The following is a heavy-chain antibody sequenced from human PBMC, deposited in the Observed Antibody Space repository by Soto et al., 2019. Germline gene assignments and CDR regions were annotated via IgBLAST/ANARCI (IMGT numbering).Heavy chain of an antibody. CDR2: NYCSGIT. Sequence: PSETLSLTCTVSGGSISSGGYYWTWIRQHPGKGLEWIGYNYCSGITYYNPSLKSRVTISLGTSKNQFSLKLSSVTAADTAVYYCARGSSIAGLYYGMDVWGQGTTVT. CDR3: ARGSSIAGLYYGMDV. D-gene: IGHD6-6*01. CDR1: GGSISSGGYY. J-gene: IGHJ6*02. V-gene: IGHV4-31*03.